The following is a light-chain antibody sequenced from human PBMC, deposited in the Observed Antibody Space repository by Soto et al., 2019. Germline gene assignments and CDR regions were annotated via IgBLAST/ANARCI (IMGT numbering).Light chain of an antibody. V-gene: IGLV2-8*01. J-gene: IGLJ2*01. Sequence: QSALTQPPSASGSPGQSATISCTGTSSDVGGYNYVSWYQQHPGKAPKLMIYEVSKRPSGVPDRFSGSKSGNTASLTVSGLQAEDEAYYFCSSYAGSNNLVFGGGTQLTVL. CDR2: EVS. CDR3: SSYAGSNNLV. CDR1: SSDVGGYNY.